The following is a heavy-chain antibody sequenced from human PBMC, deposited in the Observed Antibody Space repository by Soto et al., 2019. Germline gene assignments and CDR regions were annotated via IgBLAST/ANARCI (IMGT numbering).Heavy chain of an antibody. Sequence: EVQLVESGGGLVQPGGSLSPAWPASGLPFSSYWMHWARQAQGKGLVWVSRINSDGSSTVYVDSVKGRFTISRDNAKNTLYLQMNSLRAEDTAVYYCARSITGYSYADSWGQGTLVTVSS. CDR3: ARSITGYSYADS. CDR1: GLPFSSYW. D-gene: IGHD5-18*01. V-gene: IGHV3-74*01. J-gene: IGHJ4*02. CDR2: INSDGSST.